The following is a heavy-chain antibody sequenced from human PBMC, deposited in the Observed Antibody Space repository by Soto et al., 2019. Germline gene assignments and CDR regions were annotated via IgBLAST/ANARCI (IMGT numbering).Heavy chain of an antibody. CDR3: ARGRSGLNAESFDF. J-gene: IGHJ4*02. CDR2: INHSGST. V-gene: IGHV4-34*01. D-gene: IGHD1-26*01. Sequence: PSETLSLTCAVYGGSFSGYYWSWIRQPPGKGLEWIGEINHSGSTNYNPSLKSRVTISVDTSKNQFSLKLSSVTAADTAVYYCARGRSGLNAESFDFWGQGTLVTVSS. CDR1: GGSFSGYY.